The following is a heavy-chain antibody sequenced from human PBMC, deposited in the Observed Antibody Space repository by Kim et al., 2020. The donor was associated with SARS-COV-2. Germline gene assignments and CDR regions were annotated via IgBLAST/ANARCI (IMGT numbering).Heavy chain of an antibody. CDR1: GYSFTNYA. J-gene: IGHJ4*02. V-gene: IGHV1-3*04. D-gene: IGHD2-15*01. CDR3: AKESSRWYSPFDS. Sequence: ASVKVSCKSSGYSFTNYAIHWVRQAPGQSLEWMGYINNGNGNTKYTDNFQGRFTIDGDTSATTVYMDLSSLRSEDTAVYYCAKESSRWYSPFDSWGQGTLVTVTS. CDR2: INNGNGNT.